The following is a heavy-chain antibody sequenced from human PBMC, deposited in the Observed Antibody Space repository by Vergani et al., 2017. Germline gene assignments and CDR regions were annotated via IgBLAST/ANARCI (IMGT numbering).Heavy chain of an antibody. CDR2: IYYSGST. Sequence: QLQLQESGPGLVKPSETLSLTCTVSGGSISSSSYYWGWIRQPPGKGLEWIGSIYYSGSTYYNPSLKSRVTISVDTSKNQFSRKLSSVTAADTAVYYCARRVVGADYFDYWGQGTLVTVSS. V-gene: IGHV4-39*01. CDR1: GGSISSSSYY. J-gene: IGHJ4*02. D-gene: IGHD1-26*01. CDR3: ARRVVGADYFDY.